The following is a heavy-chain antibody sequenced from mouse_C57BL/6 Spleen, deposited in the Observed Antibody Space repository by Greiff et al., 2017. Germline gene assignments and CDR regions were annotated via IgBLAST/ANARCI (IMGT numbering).Heavy chain of an antibody. J-gene: IGHJ2*01. CDR3: ARNQDSNFCYDY. Sequence: EVKLIESGGGLVQPGGSLKLSCAASGIAFSRYWMSWVRRAPGKGLEWIGEINPDSSTINYAPSLKDKFIISRDNAKNTLYLQMSKVRSEDTALXYCARNQDSNFCYDYWGQGTTLTVSS. CDR1: GIAFSRYW. V-gene: IGHV4-1*01. D-gene: IGHD2-5*01. CDR2: INPDSSTI.